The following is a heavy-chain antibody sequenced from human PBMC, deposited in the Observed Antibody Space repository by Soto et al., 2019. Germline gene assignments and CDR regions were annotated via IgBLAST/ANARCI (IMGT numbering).Heavy chain of an antibody. J-gene: IGHJ5*02. CDR1: GGSISSYY. CDR2: IYYSGST. D-gene: IGHD2-2*02. V-gene: IGHV4-59*08. CDR3: ARRTYCSSTSCYNRPTTDNLFDP. Sequence: SETLSLTCTVSGGSISSYYWSWIRQPPGKGLEWIGYIYYSGSTNYNPSLKSRVTISVDTSKNQFSLKLSSVTAADTAVYYCARRTYCSSTSCYNRPTTDNLFDPWGQGTLVTVSS.